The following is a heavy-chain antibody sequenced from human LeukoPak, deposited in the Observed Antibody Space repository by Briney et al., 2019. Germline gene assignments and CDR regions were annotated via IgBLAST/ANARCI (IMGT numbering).Heavy chain of an antibody. Sequence: GASVKVSCKASGGTFSSYAISWVRQAPGQGLEWMGGIIPIFGTANYAQKFQGRVTITADESTSTAYMELGSLRSEDTAVYYCARGDYYDSSGYYYGFGYYYYGMDVWGQGTTVTVSS. CDR1: GGTFSSYA. D-gene: IGHD3-22*01. CDR2: IIPIFGTA. J-gene: IGHJ6*02. CDR3: ARGDYYDSSGYYYGFGYYYYGMDV. V-gene: IGHV1-69*13.